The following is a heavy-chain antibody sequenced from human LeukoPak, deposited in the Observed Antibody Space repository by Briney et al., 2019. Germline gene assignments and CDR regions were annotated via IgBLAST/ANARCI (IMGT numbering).Heavy chain of an antibody. CDR1: GGSISSYY. CDR2: IYYSGST. D-gene: IGHD5-24*01. CDR3: ARVGRDGYNFPVQIDY. V-gene: IGHV4-59*01. J-gene: IGHJ4*02. Sequence: PSETLSLTCTVSGGSISSYYWSWIRQPPGKGLEWTGYIYYSGSTNYNPSLKSRVTISVDTSKNQFSLKLSSVAAADTAVYYCARVGRDGYNFPVQIDYWGQGTLVTVSS.